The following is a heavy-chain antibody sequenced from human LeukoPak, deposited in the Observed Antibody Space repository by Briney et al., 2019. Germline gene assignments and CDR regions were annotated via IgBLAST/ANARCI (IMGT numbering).Heavy chain of an antibody. D-gene: IGHD3-22*01. CDR1: GFTFSDYY. V-gene: IGHV3-11*01. CDR2: ISSSGSTI. Sequence: GGSLRLSCAASGFTFSDYYMSWIRQAPGKGLEWVSYISSSGSTIYYAGSVKGRFTISRDNAKNSLYLQMNSLRAEDTAVYYCARDTYYYDSSGPDAFDIWGQGTMVTVSS. CDR3: ARDTYYYDSSGPDAFDI. J-gene: IGHJ3*02.